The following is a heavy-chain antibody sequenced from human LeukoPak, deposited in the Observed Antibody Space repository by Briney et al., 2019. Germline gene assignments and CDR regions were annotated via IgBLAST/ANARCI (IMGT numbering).Heavy chain of an antibody. Sequence: GGSLRLSCAASGFTFSSYAMSWVRQAPGKGLEWVSAISGSGGSTYYADSVKGRFTISRDNSKNTLYLQMNSLRAEDTAVYYCAKDEAYYDFWSGYYTLPGYWGRGTLVTVSS. CDR1: GFTFSSYA. J-gene: IGHJ4*02. V-gene: IGHV3-23*01. CDR3: AKDEAYYDFWSGYYTLPGY. CDR2: ISGSGGST. D-gene: IGHD3-3*01.